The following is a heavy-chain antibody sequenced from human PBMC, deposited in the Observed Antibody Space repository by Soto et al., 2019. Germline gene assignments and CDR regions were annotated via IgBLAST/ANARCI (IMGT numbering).Heavy chain of an antibody. CDR1: GFTFSSFA. D-gene: IGHD3-22*01. CDR3: AKYYYDSSGSRGAYDI. J-gene: IGHJ3*02. Sequence: EVQLLESGGGLVQPGGSLRLSCAASGFTFSSFAMTWVRQAPGKGLEWVSAIGGNAITTFYADSVKGRFTISRDNSKNTLYLQMNSLRAEDTAVYYCAKYYYDSSGSRGAYDIWGQGTMVTVSS. CDR2: IGGNAITT. V-gene: IGHV3-23*01.